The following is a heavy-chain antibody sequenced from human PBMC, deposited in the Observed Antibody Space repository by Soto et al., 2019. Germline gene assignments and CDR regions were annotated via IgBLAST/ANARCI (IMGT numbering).Heavy chain of an antibody. V-gene: IGHV4-34*01. J-gene: IGHJ4*02. CDR1: GGSFSTYY. Sequence: QVQLQQWGAGLLRPSETLSLTCAVNGGSFSTYYWSWIRQPPGRGLEWVGDITHSGSTNYNPHPKSRVTMSVDTSKIEFSLRLSSVTAADTAVYYCARCPIAKDLGPCDYWGQGTLVTVSS. CDR2: ITHSGST. CDR3: ARCPIAKDLGPCDY.